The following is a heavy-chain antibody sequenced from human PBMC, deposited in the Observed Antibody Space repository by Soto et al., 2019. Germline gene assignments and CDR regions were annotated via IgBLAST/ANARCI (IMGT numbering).Heavy chain of an antibody. CDR2: INHSGST. D-gene: IGHD6-13*01. Sequence: SETLSLTCAVYGGSFSGYYWSWIRQPPGKGLEWIGEINHSGSTNYNPSLKSRVTISVDTSKNQFSLKLSSVTAADTAVYYCARDPPTSIAAAGNWYDPWGQGTLVTVSS. CDR3: ARDPPTSIAAAGNWYDP. V-gene: IGHV4-34*01. CDR1: GGSFSGYY. J-gene: IGHJ5*02.